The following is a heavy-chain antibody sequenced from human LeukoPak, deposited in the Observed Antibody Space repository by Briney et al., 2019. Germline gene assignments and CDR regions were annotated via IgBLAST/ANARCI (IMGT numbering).Heavy chain of an antibody. Sequence: GGSLRLSCAASGFTFGSYWMHWVRQAPGKGLEWVSGISWNSGSIGYADSVKGRFTISRDNAKNSLYLQMNSLRAEDTALYYCAKAKAVAGTGDFQHWGQGTLVTVSS. CDR2: ISWNSGSI. V-gene: IGHV3-9*01. J-gene: IGHJ1*01. CDR3: AKAKAVAGTGDFQH. D-gene: IGHD6-19*01. CDR1: GFTFGSYW.